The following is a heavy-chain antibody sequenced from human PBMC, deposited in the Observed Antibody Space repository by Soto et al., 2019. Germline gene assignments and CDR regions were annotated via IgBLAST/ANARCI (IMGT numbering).Heavy chain of an antibody. CDR3: GRGACTGGIFYGMDD. D-gene: IGHD2-8*02. CDR2: IGDTTSSI. Sequence: GGSLRLSCAASGFAFSGHTMNWVRQAPGKGLEWVSYIGDTTSSIYYADSVKGRFIISRDNARNSLFLQMNSLRDADPAVYYCGRGACTGGIFYGMDDWGQGTTVTVSS. J-gene: IGHJ6*02. V-gene: IGHV3-48*02. CDR1: GFAFSGHT.